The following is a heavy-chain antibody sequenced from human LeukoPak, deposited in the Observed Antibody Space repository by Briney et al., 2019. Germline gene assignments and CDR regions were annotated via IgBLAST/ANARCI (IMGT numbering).Heavy chain of an antibody. CDR1: GGSISSYY. V-gene: IGHV4-59*01. J-gene: IGHJ4*02. D-gene: IGHD2-15*01. CDR3: ARVSLNSWEFGY. Sequence: TSETLSLTCTVSGGSISSYYWSWIRQPPGKGLEWIGYIYYSGSTTYNPSLKSRVTISVDTSKNQFSLKLSSVTAADTAVYYCARVSLNSWEFGYWGQGTLVTVSS. CDR2: IYYSGST.